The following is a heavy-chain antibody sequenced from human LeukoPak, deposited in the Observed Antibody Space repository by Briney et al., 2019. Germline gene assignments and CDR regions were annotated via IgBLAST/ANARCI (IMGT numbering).Heavy chain of an antibody. J-gene: IGHJ6*02. CDR2: IYYSGRT. V-gene: IGHV4-59*01. D-gene: IGHD2-21*02. CDR1: GGSISSYY. CDR3: ARDVGGDSPRYYYGLDV. Sequence: SETLSLTCTVSGGSISSYYWSWIRQPPGKGLEWIGYIYYSGRTNHNPSLKSRVTISVDTSKNEISLKLSSVTAADTAFYYCARDVGGDSPRYYYGLDVWGQGTTVTDSS.